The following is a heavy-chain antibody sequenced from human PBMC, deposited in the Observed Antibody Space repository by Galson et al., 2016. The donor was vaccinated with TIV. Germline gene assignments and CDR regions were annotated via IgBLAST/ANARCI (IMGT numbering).Heavy chain of an antibody. Sequence: TLSLPCNVSGDSISSSYWSWIRQPPGKGLEWIGFISSSGFSNYNPTLKSRVTMSVDASKKQISLSVSSVTAADTAVYFCENDYGAGYFDHGGQGAVVTVSS. CDR1: GDSISSSY. CDR3: ENDYGAGYFDH. D-gene: IGHD4-17*01. CDR2: ISSSGFS. V-gene: IGHV4-4*08. J-gene: IGHJ4*02.